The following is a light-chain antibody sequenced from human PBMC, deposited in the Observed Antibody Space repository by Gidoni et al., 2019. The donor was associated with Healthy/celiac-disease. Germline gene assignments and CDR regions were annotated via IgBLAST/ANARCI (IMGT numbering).Light chain of an antibody. J-gene: IGKJ4*01. V-gene: IGKV3-11*01. Sequence: EIVLTQSPATLSLSPGERATLACRASQSVGTYLAWYQQKAGQAPRLLIYDAFHRATGIPARFSGSGSGTDFTLTISSLEPEDFAVYYCQQRSNWPSFGGXTKVEIK. CDR2: DAF. CDR3: QQRSNWPS. CDR1: QSVGTY.